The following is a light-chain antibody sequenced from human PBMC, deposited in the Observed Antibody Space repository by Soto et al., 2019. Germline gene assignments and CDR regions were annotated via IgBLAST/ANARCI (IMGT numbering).Light chain of an antibody. V-gene: IGKV2-28*01. CDR3: MQALQTPWT. CDR2: LGS. Sequence: DIVMTQSPLSLPVTPGEPASVSCRSGESLRHSNGYNYLHWCLQKPRQSPQLLIYLGSNRASGVPARFSGSGSGTDFTMKISRVEAEDVGVYYCMQALQTPWTFGQGTKVDI. J-gene: IGKJ1*01. CDR1: ESLRHSNGYNY.